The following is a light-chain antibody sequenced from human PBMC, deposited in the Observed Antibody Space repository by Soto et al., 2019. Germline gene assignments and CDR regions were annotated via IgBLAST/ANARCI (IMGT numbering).Light chain of an antibody. Sequence: QYVLTQPPSASGTPGQRVTVSCSGSSANIGSNPVNWYQQLPGTAPRLLIDSHNQRPSGVLDRFSGSRSGTSASLAISGLQSEDEADYYCAAWDDSLRGRVFGTGTKLTVL. CDR2: SHN. J-gene: IGLJ1*01. V-gene: IGLV1-44*01. CDR3: AAWDDSLRGRV. CDR1: SANIGSNP.